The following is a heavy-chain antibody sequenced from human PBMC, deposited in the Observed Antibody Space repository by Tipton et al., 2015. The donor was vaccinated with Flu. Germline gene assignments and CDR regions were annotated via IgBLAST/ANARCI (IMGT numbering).Heavy chain of an antibody. J-gene: IGHJ4*02. CDR3: ARGGSRGWYRQLDS. D-gene: IGHD6-19*01. CDR2: VFYSGST. CDR1: GGSIGSSSW. Sequence: TLSLTCVVFGGSIGSSSWWNWVRQPPGKGLEWIGEVFYSGSTNYNPSLKSRVTMSVDKSKNHFSLNLRSVTAADTAVYFCARGGSRGWYRQLDSWGQGTLVTVSS. V-gene: IGHV4/OR15-8*01.